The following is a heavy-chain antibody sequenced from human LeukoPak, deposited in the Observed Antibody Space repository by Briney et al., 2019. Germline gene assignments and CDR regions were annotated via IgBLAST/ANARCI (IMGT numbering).Heavy chain of an antibody. CDR1: GGSIVGHF. D-gene: IGHD3-16*01. Sequence: SETLSLTCTVSGGSIVGHFWNWLRQPPGKGLEWIGNIYYRGNTNYNPSLKSRVTLSVDTFNNQFSLRLTSMTAADTAVYYCARGGGYGVYWGQGTLVTVSS. J-gene: IGHJ4*02. V-gene: IGHV4-59*11. CDR3: ARGGGYGVY. CDR2: IYYRGNT.